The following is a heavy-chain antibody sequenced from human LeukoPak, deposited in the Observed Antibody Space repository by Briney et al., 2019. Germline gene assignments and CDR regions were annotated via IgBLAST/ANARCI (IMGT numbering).Heavy chain of an antibody. CDR1: GFTFSDYY. Sequence: GGSLRLSCAASGFTFSDYYMSWIRQAPGKGLEWVSYISSSGSTIYYADSVKGRFTISRDNAKNSLYLQMNSLRAEDTTVYYCASSYDFWSGHDYWGQGTLVTVSS. CDR3: ASSYDFWSGHDY. V-gene: IGHV3-11*01. J-gene: IGHJ4*02. CDR2: ISSSGSTI. D-gene: IGHD3-3*01.